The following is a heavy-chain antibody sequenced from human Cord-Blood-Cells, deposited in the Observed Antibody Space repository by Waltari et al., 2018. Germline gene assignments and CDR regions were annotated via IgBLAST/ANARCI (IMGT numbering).Heavy chain of an antibody. CDR1: GGSLSSYY. CDR2: IYYSGST. J-gene: IGHJ4*02. Sequence: QVQLQESGPGLVKPSETLSLTCTVPGGSLSSYYWSWIRHPPGKGLEWIGYIYYSGSTNYNPSLKSRVTISVDTSKNQFSLKLSSVTAADTAVYYCARFSDFWSGFYYFDYWGQGTLVTVSS. D-gene: IGHD3-3*01. V-gene: IGHV4-59*01. CDR3: ARFSDFWSGFYYFDY.